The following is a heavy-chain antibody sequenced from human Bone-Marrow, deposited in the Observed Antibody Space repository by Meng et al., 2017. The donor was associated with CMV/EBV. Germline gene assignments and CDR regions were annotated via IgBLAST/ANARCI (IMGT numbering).Heavy chain of an antibody. V-gene: IGHV1-69*05. CDR3: ASGCGCDCRYYYGMDV. J-gene: IGHJ6*02. D-gene: IGHD2-21*01. Sequence: SVKVSCKASGGTFSSYAISWVRQAPGQGLEWMGGIIPIFGTANYAQKFQGRVTITTDESTSTAYMELSSLRSEDKAVYYCASGCGCDCRYYYGMDVWGQGTTVTVSS. CDR2: IIPIFGTA. CDR1: GGTFSSYA.